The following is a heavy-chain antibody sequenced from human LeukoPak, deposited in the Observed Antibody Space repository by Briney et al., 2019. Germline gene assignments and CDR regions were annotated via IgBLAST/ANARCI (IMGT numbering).Heavy chain of an antibody. CDR3: ARVVPAAKNYYYYYYMDV. J-gene: IGHJ6*03. CDR1: GGSISSYY. Sequence: LETLSLTCTVSGGSISSYYWSWIRQPAGKGLEWIGRIYTSGSTNYNPSLKSRVTMSVDTSKNQFSLKLSSVTAADTAVYYCARVVPAAKNYYYYYYMDVWGKGTTVTVSS. D-gene: IGHD2-2*01. CDR2: IYTSGST. V-gene: IGHV4-4*07.